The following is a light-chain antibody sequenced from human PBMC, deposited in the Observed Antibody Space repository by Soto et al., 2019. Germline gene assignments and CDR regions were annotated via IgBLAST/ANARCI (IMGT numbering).Light chain of an antibody. V-gene: IGLV2-14*03. CDR1: SNDVGGYNY. J-gene: IGLJ1*01. CDR2: DVS. Sequence: QSALTQPASVSGSPGQSITISCTGTSNDVGGYNYVSWYQHHPGNAPKLIIYDVSNRPSGVSNRFSGSKSGNTASLTISGLQPEDEADYYCSSYTTSNTRQIVFGTGTKVTVL. CDR3: SSYTTSNTRQIV.